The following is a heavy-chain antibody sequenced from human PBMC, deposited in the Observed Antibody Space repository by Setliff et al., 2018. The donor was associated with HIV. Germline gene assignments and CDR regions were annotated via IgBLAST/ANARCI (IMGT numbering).Heavy chain of an antibody. D-gene: IGHD3-10*01. CDR1: GYNFNTYW. V-gene: IGHV5-51*01. J-gene: IGHJ5*01. CDR2: IYPTDSDT. Sequence: PGESLKISCRAFGYNFNTYWIDWVRQMPGKGLGWMGTIYPTDSDTKYNPSFQGRVSISADRSISTAYLQWSSLRASDTAIYYCAKAGGDSWGQGTLVTVSS. CDR3: AKAGGDS.